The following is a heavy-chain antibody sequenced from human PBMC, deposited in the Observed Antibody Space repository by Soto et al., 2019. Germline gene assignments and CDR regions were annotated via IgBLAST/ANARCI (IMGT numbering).Heavy chain of an antibody. CDR1: GYTFTSYG. D-gene: IGHD4-17*01. J-gene: IGHJ4*02. V-gene: IGHV1-18*01. CDR2: ISAYNGNT. CDR3: ARGAGWAYGDYDASGVFDY. Sequence: ASVKVSCKASGYTFTSYGISWVRQAPGQGLEWMGWISAYNGNTNYAQKLQGRVTMTTDTSTSTAYMELRSLRSDDTAVYYCARGAGWAYGDYDASGVFDYWGQGTLVTVSS.